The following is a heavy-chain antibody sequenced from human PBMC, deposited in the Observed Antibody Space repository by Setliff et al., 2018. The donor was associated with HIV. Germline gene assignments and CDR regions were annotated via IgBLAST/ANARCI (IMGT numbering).Heavy chain of an antibody. CDR1: GGSFSGNY. CDR2: INHSGST. J-gene: IGHJ4*02. Sequence: PSETLSLTCAVYGGSFSGNYWNWIRQPPGKGLEWIGEINHSGSTDYNPSLKSRVTISEDTSKNQFSLKVNSVTAADTAMYFCARESPDGLDYWGQGTLVTVSS. D-gene: IGHD2-8*01. V-gene: IGHV4-34*01. CDR3: ARESPDGLDY.